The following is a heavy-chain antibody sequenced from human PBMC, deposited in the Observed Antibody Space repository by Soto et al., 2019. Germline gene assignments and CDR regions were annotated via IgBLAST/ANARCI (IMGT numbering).Heavy chain of an antibody. D-gene: IGHD3-3*01. CDR3: AHRSGFWSGYFYYYGMDV. CDR1: GFSLSTSGVG. Sequence: SGPTLVKPTQTLTLTCTFSGFSLSTSGVGVGWIRQPPGKALEWLALIYWTDDKGYSPSRKSRLTMTQDTSKNQVVLTMTNMDPVDTATYYCAHRSGFWSGYFYYYGMDVWGQGTTVTVSS. J-gene: IGHJ6*02. V-gene: IGHV2-5*01. CDR2: IYWTDDK.